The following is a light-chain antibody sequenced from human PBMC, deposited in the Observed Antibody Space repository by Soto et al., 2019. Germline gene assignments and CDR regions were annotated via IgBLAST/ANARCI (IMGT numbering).Light chain of an antibody. Sequence: QSALTQPASVSGSPGQSITISCTGTSSDVGSYNLVSWYQQHPGKAPKLMIYEGSKRPSGVSSRFSGSKSGNTASLTISGLQAEDEADYYCSSYAGSGTFYVFGTGTQLTVL. CDR2: EGS. CDR1: SSDVGSYNL. V-gene: IGLV2-23*01. CDR3: SSYAGSGTFYV. J-gene: IGLJ1*01.